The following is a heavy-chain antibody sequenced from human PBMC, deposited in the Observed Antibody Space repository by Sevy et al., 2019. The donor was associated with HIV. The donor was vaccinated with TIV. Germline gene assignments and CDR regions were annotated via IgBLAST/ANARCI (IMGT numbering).Heavy chain of an antibody. J-gene: IGHJ4*02. V-gene: IGHV3-30-3*01. Sequence: GGSLRLSCAASGFTFSSFAMHWVRQAPGKGLEWVAVISYDGSSKYYPDSVKGRFTISRDNAKNTLYLQMNRLRPEDTAVYFCAILGVDCVSTICYGMRSLSFDFWGQGTLVTVSS. CDR3: AILGVDCVSTICYGMRSLSFDF. D-gene: IGHD2-2*01. CDR2: ISYDGSSK. CDR1: GFTFSSFA.